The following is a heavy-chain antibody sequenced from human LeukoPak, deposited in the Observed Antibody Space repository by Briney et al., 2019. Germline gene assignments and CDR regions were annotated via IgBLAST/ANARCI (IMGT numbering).Heavy chain of an antibody. CDR3: ARVVVVPAAIYYYGMDV. CDR1: GFTFSSYS. V-gene: IGHV3-21*01. D-gene: IGHD2-2*01. J-gene: IGHJ6*02. CDR2: ISSSSSYI. Sequence: GGSLRLSCAASGFTFSSYSMNWVRQAPGKGLEWVSSISSSSSYIYYADSVKGRFTISRDNAKNSLYLQMNSLRAEDTAVYYCARVVVVPAAIYYYGMDVWGQGTTITVSS.